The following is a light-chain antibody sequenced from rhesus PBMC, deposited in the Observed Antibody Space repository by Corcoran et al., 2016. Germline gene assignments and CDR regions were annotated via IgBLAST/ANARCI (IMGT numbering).Light chain of an antibody. CDR2: GAP. V-gene: IGKV1-36*01. J-gene: IGKJ1*01. CDR3: LQYNTKRT. Sequence: DIQMTQSPSSLSASVGDRVTITCRASQDITNYLSWFRQKPGKPPKRLIYGAPTWERGVPSRFSGGGSGTRFTLTISSRESEDFATYYCLQYNTKRTFGQGTKVEIK. CDR1: QDITNY.